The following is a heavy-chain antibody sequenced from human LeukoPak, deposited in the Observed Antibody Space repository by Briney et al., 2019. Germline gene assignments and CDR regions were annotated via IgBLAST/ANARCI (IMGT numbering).Heavy chain of an antibody. D-gene: IGHD5-12*01. CDR3: AGRSSGP. CDR2: ISGSGGST. J-gene: IGHJ5*02. V-gene: IGHV3-23*01. CDR1: GGSFSGYY. Sequence: ETLSLTCAVYGGSFSGYYWSWVRQAPGKGLEWVSAISGSGGSTYYADSVKGRFTISRDNSKNTLYLQMNSLRAEDTAVYYCAGRSSGPWGQGTLVTVSS.